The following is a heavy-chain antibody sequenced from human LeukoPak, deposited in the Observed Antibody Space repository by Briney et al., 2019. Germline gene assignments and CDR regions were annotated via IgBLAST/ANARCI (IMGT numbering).Heavy chain of an antibody. CDR1: GFTFNSYW. CDR3: ARRYCSSASCLFDY. CDR2: VSSSGTTM. J-gene: IGHJ4*02. V-gene: IGHV3-48*03. D-gene: IGHD2-2*01. Sequence: GGSLRLSCAASGFTFNSYWMVWFRQAPGKGLEWVSCVSSSGTTMYHADSVKGRFTISRDNAKNSLYLQMNSLRAEDAAVYYCARRYCSSASCLFDYWGQGTLVTVSS.